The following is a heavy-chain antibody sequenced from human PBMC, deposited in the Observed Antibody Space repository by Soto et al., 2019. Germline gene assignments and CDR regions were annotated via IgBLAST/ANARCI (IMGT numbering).Heavy chain of an antibody. CDR2: IIPIFGTA. V-gene: IGHV1-69*06. D-gene: IGHD6-19*01. CDR3: ARDREAVAGKDYYYGMDV. Sequence: QVQLVQYGAEVKKPGSSVKVSCKASGGTFSSYAISWVREAPGQGLEWMGGIIPIFGTAHYAQKFQGRVTITAAKSTSTAYMELSSLRSEDTAVYYCARDREAVAGKDYYYGMDVWGQGTTVTVSS. J-gene: IGHJ6*02. CDR1: GGTFSSYA.